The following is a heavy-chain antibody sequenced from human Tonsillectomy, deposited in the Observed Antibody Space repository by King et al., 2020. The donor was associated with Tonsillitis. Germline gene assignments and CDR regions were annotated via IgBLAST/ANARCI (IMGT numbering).Heavy chain of an antibody. J-gene: IGHJ4*02. Sequence: VQLVESGGGVVQPGGSLRLSCAASGFTFSSYGMHWVRQAPGKGLEWVAFIRYDGSNKYYADSVKGRFTISRDNSKNTLYLQMNRLRAEDTAVYYCAKDKWDSSGWFDYWGQGTLVTVSS. V-gene: IGHV3-30*02. CDR3: AKDKWDSSGWFDY. CDR2: IRYDGSNK. D-gene: IGHD6-19*01. CDR1: GFTFSSYG.